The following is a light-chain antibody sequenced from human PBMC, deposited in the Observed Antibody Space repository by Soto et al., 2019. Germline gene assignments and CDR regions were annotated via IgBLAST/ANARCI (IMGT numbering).Light chain of an antibody. V-gene: IGKV3-15*01. J-gene: IGKJ4*01. CDR3: QQYNDWPLT. CDR2: AAS. Sequence: EIVMTQSPATLSVSPGEGLTLSCRASQSVSRTLAWYQQKPGQAPRLLIYAASSRATGIPARFSGSGSGTEFTLTISSLQSEDFAVYYCQQYNDWPLTFGGGTKVDIK. CDR1: QSVSRT.